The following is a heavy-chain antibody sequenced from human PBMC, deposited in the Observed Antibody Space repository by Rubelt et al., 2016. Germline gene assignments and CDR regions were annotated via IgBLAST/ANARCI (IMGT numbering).Heavy chain of an antibody. CDR2: TWYDGSNK. CDR1: GFDFTTVG. D-gene: IGHD4-23*01. Sequence: GFDFTTVGMHWVRQAPVKGLEWVAATWYDGSNKFYVQSVRGRFTIFRDNSKNMLYLQMNSLRTEDTAVYYCAGGMDSGNVYWGQGTLVTVSS. V-gene: IGHV3-33*01. CDR3: AGGMDSGNVY. J-gene: IGHJ4*02.